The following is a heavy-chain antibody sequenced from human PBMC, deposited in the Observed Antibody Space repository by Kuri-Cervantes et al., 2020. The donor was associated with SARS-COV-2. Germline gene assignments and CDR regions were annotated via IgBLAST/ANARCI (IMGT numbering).Heavy chain of an antibody. CDR2: ISSSSSTI. D-gene: IGHD2-21*01. J-gene: IGHJ4*02. CDR1: GFTFSSYS. V-gene: IGHV3-48*01. CDR3: ARDGWTYFCGDYYHDGYFDD. Sequence: ETLSLTCAASGFTFSSYSMNWVRQAPGKGLEWVSYISSSSSTIYYADSVKVRFTISRDNDKNSLYLQMNSMRAEDTAVYYCARDGWTYFCGDYYHDGYFDDWGQGTLVTVSS.